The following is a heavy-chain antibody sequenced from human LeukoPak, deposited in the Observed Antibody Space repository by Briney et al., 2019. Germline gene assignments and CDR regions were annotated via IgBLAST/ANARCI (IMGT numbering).Heavy chain of an antibody. CDR2: ISYDGTNK. CDR3: AMTYSSDAFDI. CDR1: GFTFRNYA. V-gene: IGHV3-30*04. Sequence: GGSLRLSCAASGFTFRNYAMHWVRQTPGQGLEWVSIISYDGTNKYYADSVKGRFTISRDNSKNSLYLQMNSLRAEDTAVYYCAMTYSSDAFDIWGQGTMVTVSS. D-gene: IGHD3-22*01. J-gene: IGHJ3*02.